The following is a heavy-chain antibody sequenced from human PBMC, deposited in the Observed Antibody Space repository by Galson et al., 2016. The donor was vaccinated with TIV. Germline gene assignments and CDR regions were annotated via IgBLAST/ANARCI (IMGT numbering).Heavy chain of an antibody. CDR2: INPNTGDT. CDR1: GYTFTGYY. V-gene: IGHV1-2*02. Sequence: SVKVSCKASGYTFTGYYMHWLRQAPGQGLEWMGWINPNTGDTNYVPKFQGRVTMTRDTSISTAYMELSRLRSDDTAVYYCARDSPYSGSWSFFDFWGQGPLVTVSS. J-gene: IGHJ4*02. CDR3: ARDSPYSGSWSFFDF. D-gene: IGHD6-13*01.